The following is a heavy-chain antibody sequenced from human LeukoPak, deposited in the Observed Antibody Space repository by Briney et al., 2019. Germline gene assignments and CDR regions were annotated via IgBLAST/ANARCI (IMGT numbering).Heavy chain of an antibody. J-gene: IGHJ4*02. CDR1: GGSISSYY. V-gene: IGHV4-59*12. CDR2: IYYSGST. CDR3: ARDVEMATNGGFDY. D-gene: IGHD5-24*01. Sequence: SETLSLTCTVSGGSISSYYWSWIRQPPGKGLEWIGYIYYSGSTNYNPSLKSRVTISVDTSKNQFSLKLSSVTAADTAVYYCARDVEMATNGGFDYWGQGTLVTVSS.